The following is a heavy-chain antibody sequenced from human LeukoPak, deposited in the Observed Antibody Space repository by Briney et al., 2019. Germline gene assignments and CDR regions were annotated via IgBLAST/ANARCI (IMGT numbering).Heavy chain of an antibody. Sequence: PGGSLRLSCAASGFTVSSNYMSWVRQAPGKGLEWVSVIYSGGSTYYADSVKGRFTISRDNSKNTLYLQMNSLRAEDTAVYYCASCITIFGVLSAFDYWGQGTLVTVSS. V-gene: IGHV3-66*01. J-gene: IGHJ4*02. D-gene: IGHD3-3*01. CDR3: ASCITIFGVLSAFDY. CDR1: GFTVSSNY. CDR2: IYSGGST.